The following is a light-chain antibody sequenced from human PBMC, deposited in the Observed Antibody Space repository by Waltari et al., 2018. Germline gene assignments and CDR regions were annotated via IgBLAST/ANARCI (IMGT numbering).Light chain of an antibody. V-gene: IGKV4-1*01. CDR3: QQYYSSPPT. CDR2: GAA. Sequence: DIVMTQSPDSLAVSLGGGATVNCESSQRVLYSSSNEDYLAWYQQKPGQPPKLLISGAAIRHSGDPDRVSGSGSGTSFTLTINRLQAEDVATYYCQQYYSSPPTVGQGTRLEIK. J-gene: IGKJ2*01. CDR1: QRVLYSSSNEDY.